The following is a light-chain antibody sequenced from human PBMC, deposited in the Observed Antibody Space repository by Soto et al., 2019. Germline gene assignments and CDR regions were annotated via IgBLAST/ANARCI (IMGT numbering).Light chain of an antibody. J-gene: IGKJ4*01. CDR2: GAS. CDR1: QRRYTN. CDR3: QHYHHRPVT. Sequence: EIVMTQSPATLSVSPGQRVTLSCWASQRRYTNLAWYQHTPGQAPRLLISGASTGATGLPSRFSGSGSGTDFTLTIDSLQSEDVAVYYCQHYHHRPVTFGGGTKVEIK. V-gene: IGKV3-15*01.